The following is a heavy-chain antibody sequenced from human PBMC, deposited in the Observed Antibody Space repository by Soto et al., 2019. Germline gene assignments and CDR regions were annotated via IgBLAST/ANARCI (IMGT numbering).Heavy chain of an antibody. CDR3: ARDKWAAAGRIMDV. CDR1: GGSVSSGSYY. Sequence: SETLPLTCTVSGGSVSSGSYYWSWIRQPPGKGLEWIGYIYYSGSTNYNPSLKSRVTISVDTSKNQFSLKLSSVTAADTAVYYCARDKWAAAGRIMDVWGQGTTVTVSS. D-gene: IGHD6-13*01. J-gene: IGHJ6*02. CDR2: IYYSGST. V-gene: IGHV4-61*01.